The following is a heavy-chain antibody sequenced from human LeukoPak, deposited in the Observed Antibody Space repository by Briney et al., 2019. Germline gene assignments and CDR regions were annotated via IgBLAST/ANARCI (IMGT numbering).Heavy chain of an antibody. J-gene: IGHJ4*02. CDR3: AREKYSSSSFDY. CDR1: GFTFSSYA. D-gene: IGHD6-6*01. CDR2: ISGSGGST. Sequence: LAGGSLRLSCAASGFTFSSYAMSWVRQAPGKGLEWVSAISGSGGSTYYADSVKGRFTISRDNAKNSLYLQMNSLRAEDTAVYYCAREKYSSSSFDYWGQGTLVTVSS. V-gene: IGHV3-23*01.